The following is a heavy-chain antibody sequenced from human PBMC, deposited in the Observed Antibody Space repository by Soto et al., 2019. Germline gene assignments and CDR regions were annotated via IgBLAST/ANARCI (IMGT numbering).Heavy chain of an antibody. D-gene: IGHD3-10*01. J-gene: IGHJ5*02. CDR1: GGSISSYY. CDR3: ARQAGIDNWFDP. V-gene: IGHV4-59*08. Sequence: SQTLSLTCTVSGGSISSYYWSWIRQPPGKGLEWIGYIYYSGSTNYNPSLKSRVTISVDTSKNQFSLKLSSVTAADTAVYYCARQAGIDNWFDPWGQGTLVTVSS. CDR2: IYYSGST.